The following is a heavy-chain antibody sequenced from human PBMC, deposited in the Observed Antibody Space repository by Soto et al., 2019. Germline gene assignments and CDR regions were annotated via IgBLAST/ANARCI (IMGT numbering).Heavy chain of an antibody. Sequence: ASVKVSCKVSGYTLTELSMHWVRQAPGKGLEWMGGFDPEDGETIYAQKFQGRVTMTEDTSTDTAYMELSSLRSEDTAVYYCATGFARYYYDREFDPWGQGTLVTVSS. CDR2: FDPEDGET. CDR3: ATGFARYYYDREFDP. J-gene: IGHJ5*02. CDR1: GYTLTELS. D-gene: IGHD3-22*01. V-gene: IGHV1-24*01.